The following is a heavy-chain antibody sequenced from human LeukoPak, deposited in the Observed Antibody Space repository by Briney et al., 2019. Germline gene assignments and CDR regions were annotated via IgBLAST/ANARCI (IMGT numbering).Heavy chain of an antibody. CDR2: IFHSGST. CDR3: ARQYRYSSSPPDY. V-gene: IGHV4-4*02. CDR1: GFTFSNYW. Sequence: GSLRLSCAASGFTFSNYWMTWVRQAPGKGLEWIGQIFHSGSTSYSPSLKSRVTISVDKSKNQFSLRLTSVTAADTAVYYCARQYRYSSSPPDYWGQGTLVTVSS. D-gene: IGHD6-6*01. J-gene: IGHJ4*02.